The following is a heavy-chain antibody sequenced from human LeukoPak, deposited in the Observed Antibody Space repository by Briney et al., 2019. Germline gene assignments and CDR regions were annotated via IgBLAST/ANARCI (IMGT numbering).Heavy chain of an antibody. CDR2: IYYSGST. Sequence: PSETLSLTCTVSGGSISSSSCYWGWIRQPPGKGLEWIGSIYYSGSTYYNPSLKSRVTISVDTSKNQFSLKLSSVTAADTAVYYCAIASTALSIDYWGQGTLVTVSS. CDR3: AIASTALSIDY. V-gene: IGHV4-39*01. CDR1: GGSISSSSCY. D-gene: IGHD2/OR15-2a*01. J-gene: IGHJ4*02.